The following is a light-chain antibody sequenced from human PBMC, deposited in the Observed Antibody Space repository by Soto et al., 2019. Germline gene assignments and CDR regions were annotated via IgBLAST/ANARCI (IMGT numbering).Light chain of an antibody. CDR3: QSYDSLNVV. Sequence: NFMLTQPHSVSESPGKTVTISCTRSSGSIASNYVHWYQQRPGSAPTTVIYEDNQRPSGVPDRFSGSIDSSSNSASLTISGVKTEDEADYHCQSYDSLNVVFGGGTKVTVL. J-gene: IGLJ3*02. CDR1: SGSIASNY. V-gene: IGLV6-57*04. CDR2: EDN.